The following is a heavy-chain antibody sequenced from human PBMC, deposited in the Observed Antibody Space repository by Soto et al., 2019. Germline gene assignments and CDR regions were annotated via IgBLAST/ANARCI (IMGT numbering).Heavy chain of an antibody. V-gene: IGHV4-34*01. CDR3: ARGLGRAVAGTKPYWFDP. Sequence: QVQLQQWDAGLLKPSETLSLTCAVYGGSFRGYYWSWIRQPPGKGLEWIGEINHSGSTNYNPSLKSRVTISVDTSKNQFSLKLSSVTAADTAVYYCARGLGRAVAGTKPYWFDPWGQGTLVTVSS. CDR1: GGSFRGYY. J-gene: IGHJ5*02. D-gene: IGHD6-19*01. CDR2: INHSGST.